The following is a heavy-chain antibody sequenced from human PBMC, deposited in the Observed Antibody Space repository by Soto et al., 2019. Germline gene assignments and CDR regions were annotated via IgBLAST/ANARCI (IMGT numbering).Heavy chain of an antibody. D-gene: IGHD2-2*01. V-gene: IGHV3-33*01. CDR2: IWYDGSNK. CDR1: GFTFSSYG. Sequence: GGSLRLSCAASGFTFSSYGMHWVRQAPGKGLEWVAVIWYDGSNKYYADSVKGRFTISRDNSKNTLYLQMNSLRAEDTAVYYCARAEDIVVVPTPPDYWGQGTLVTVSS. J-gene: IGHJ4*02. CDR3: ARAEDIVVVPTPPDY.